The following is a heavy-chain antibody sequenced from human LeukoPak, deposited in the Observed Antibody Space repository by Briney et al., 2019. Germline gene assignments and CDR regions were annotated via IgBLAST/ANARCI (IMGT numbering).Heavy chain of an antibody. J-gene: IGHJ4*02. Sequence: GGSLRLSCAASGFSISNDWMSWVRQAPGKGLEWVARVKSRSAGETTDYAAPVKGRLTISRDDSKNTLYLQMNSLKTEDTAVYYCTLIQGWGSGSYYRDFWGQGTLVTVSS. CDR1: GFSISNDW. V-gene: IGHV3-15*01. D-gene: IGHD3-10*01. CDR2: VKSRSAGETT. CDR3: TLIQGWGSGSYYRDF.